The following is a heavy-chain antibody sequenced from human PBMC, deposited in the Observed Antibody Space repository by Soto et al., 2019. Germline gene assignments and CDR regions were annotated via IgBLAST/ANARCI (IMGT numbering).Heavy chain of an antibody. CDR1: GGSISSSSYY. D-gene: IGHD3-3*01. CDR3: ARHDYDFWSGYMGGNWFDP. J-gene: IGHJ5*02. CDR2: IYYSGST. V-gene: IGHV4-39*01. Sequence: QLQLQESGPGLVKPSETLSLTCTVSGGSISSSSYYWGWIRQPPGKGLEWIGSIYYSGSTYYNPSLKSGVTISVDTSKNQFSLKLSSVTAADTAVYYCARHDYDFWSGYMGGNWFDPWGQGTLVTVSS.